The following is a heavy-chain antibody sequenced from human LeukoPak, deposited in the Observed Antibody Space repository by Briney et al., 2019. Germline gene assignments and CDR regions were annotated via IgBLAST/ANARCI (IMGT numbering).Heavy chain of an antibody. D-gene: IGHD4-11*01. J-gene: IGHJ6*03. V-gene: IGHV4-59*01. Sequence: SETLSLTCTVSGGSISSYYWSWIRQPPGKGLEWIGYIYYSGSTNYNPSLKSRVTISVDTSKNHFSLKLGSVTAADTAVYYCARGRVSSSTWYSTYYYFFYMDFWGKGTTVTVSS. CDR1: GGSISSYY. CDR2: IYYSGST. CDR3: ARGRVSSSTWYSTYYYFFYMDF.